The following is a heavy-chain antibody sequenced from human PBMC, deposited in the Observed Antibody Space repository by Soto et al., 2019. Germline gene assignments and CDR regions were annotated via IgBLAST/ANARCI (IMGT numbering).Heavy chain of an antibody. CDR1: GYTFTSYG. Sequence: ASVKVSCKASGYTFTSYGISWVRQAPGQGLEWMGWISAYNGNTNYAQKLQGRVTMTTDTSTSTAYMELRSLRSDDTAVYYCARGERITMVRGVTNPPDYWGQGTLVTVSS. CDR3: ARGERITMVRGVTNPPDY. J-gene: IGHJ4*02. CDR2: ISAYNGNT. V-gene: IGHV1-18*01. D-gene: IGHD3-10*01.